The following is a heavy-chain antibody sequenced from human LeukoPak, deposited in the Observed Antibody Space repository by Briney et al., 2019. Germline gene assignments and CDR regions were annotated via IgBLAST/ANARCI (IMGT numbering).Heavy chain of an antibody. Sequence: GGSLRLSCAASGFSVSSNYMGWVRQAPGKGLEWVSVIYSGGSTYYADSVKGRFTISRDNSKNTLYLQMNSLRAEDTAVYYCARGWRWLQLSGDYYYMDVWGKGTTVTVSS. CDR3: ARGWRWLQLSGDYYYMDV. CDR2: IYSGGST. CDR1: GFSVSSNY. D-gene: IGHD5-24*01. V-gene: IGHV3-53*01. J-gene: IGHJ6*03.